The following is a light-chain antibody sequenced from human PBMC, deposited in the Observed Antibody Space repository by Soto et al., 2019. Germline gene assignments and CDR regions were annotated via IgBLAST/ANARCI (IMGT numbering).Light chain of an antibody. V-gene: IGLV2-18*02. CDR3: SSYTSSSPV. J-gene: IGLJ2*01. Sequence: QSALTQPPSVSGSPGQSVTISCTGTSSDVGSYNRVSWYQQPPGTAPKLMIYEVSNRPSGVPDRFSGSKSGNTASLTISGLQAEDEAAYYCSSYTSSSPVFGGGTKLTVL. CDR1: SSDVGSYNR. CDR2: EVS.